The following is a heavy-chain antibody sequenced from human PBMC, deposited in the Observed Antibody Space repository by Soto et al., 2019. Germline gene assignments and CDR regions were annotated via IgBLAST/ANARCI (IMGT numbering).Heavy chain of an antibody. D-gene: IGHD6-13*01. CDR1: GRSISSYY. Sequence: KPSETLSLTCTVSGRSISSYYWSWIRQPPGKGLEWIGYIYNSGSTNNNPAPKSRVTISVDTSKNQFSLKLSSVTAADTAVYYCARQQAGTGVDYWGQGTLVTVSS. V-gene: IGHV4-59*01. CDR2: IYNSGST. CDR3: ARQQAGTGVDY. J-gene: IGHJ4*02.